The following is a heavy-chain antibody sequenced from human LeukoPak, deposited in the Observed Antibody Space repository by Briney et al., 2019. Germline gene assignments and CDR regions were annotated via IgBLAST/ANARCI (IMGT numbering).Heavy chain of an antibody. V-gene: IGHV3-73*01. CDR1: GFTFSGSA. Sequence: GGSLKLSCAASGFTFSGSAMHWVRQASGKGLEWVGRIRSKANSYATAYAASVKGRFTISRDDSKNTAYLQMNSLKTEDTAVHYCTKGYYYGMDVWGQGTTVTVSS. J-gene: IGHJ6*02. CDR3: TKGYYYGMDV. CDR2: IRSKANSYAT.